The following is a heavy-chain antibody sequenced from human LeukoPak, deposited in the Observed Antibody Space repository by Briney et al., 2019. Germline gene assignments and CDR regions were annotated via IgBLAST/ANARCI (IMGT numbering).Heavy chain of an antibody. V-gene: IGHV1-2*02. CDR2: INPYSGGT. CDR1: GYTFTGYY. Sequence: ASVKVSCKDPGYTFTGYYMHWVRQAPGQGLEWMGWINPYSGGTNYAQKFQGRVTMTRDTSISTAYMELSRLRSDDTAVYYCAGDASCRDGYSLPWYYFAYWGQGTLVTVSS. D-gene: IGHD5-24*01. CDR3: AGDASCRDGYSLPWYYFAY. J-gene: IGHJ4*02.